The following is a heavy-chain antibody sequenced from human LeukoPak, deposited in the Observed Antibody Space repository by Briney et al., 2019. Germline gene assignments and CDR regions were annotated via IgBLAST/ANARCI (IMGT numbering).Heavy chain of an antibody. J-gene: IGHJ4*02. CDR3: ARVRITMVRGVTHNLDY. V-gene: IGHV1-2*02. D-gene: IGHD3-10*01. CDR2: INPNSGGT. Sequence: GASVKVSCKASGYTFTGYYMHWVRQAPGQGLEWMGWINPNSGGTNYAQKFQGRVTMTRDTSISTAYMELSRLRSDDTAVYYCARVRITMVRGVTHNLDYWGQGTLVTVSS. CDR1: GYTFTGYY.